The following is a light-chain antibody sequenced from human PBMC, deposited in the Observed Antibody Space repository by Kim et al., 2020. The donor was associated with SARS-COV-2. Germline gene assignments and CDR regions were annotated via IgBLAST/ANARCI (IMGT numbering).Light chain of an antibody. CDR1: NIGGKS. V-gene: IGLV3-21*04. J-gene: IGLJ3*02. CDR2: YDS. CDR3: QVWDSSSDHRV. Sequence: ARGKTARITCGGNNIGGKSVHWYQQKPGQATVLVIYYDSDRPSGIPERFSGSNSGNTATLTIGGVGAGDEADYYCQVWDSSSDHRVFGGGTQLTVL.